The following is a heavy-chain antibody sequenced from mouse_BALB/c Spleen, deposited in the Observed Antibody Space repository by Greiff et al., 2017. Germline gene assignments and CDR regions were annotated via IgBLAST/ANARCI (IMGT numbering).Heavy chain of an antibody. CDR2: ISSGGSYT. D-gene: IGHD2-1*01. CDR1: GFTFSSYA. CDR3: ARRGGNSYFDY. Sequence: EVMLVESGGGLVKPGGSLKLSCAASGFTFSSYAMSWVRQTPEKRLEWVATISSGGSYTYYPDSVKGRFTISRDNAKNTLYLQMSSLRSEDTAMYYCARRGGNSYFDYWGQGTTLTVSS. V-gene: IGHV5-9-1*01. J-gene: IGHJ2*01.